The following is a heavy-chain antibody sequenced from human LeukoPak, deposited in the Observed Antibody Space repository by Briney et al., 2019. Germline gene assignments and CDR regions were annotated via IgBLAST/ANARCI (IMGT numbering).Heavy chain of an antibody. Sequence: GGSLRLSCAAPGFTFSSYSMNWVRQAPGKGLEWVSYISSSSSTIYYADSVKGRFTISRDNAKNSLYLQMNSLRAEDTAVYYCARDKWGYCSSTSCYRGTLDYWGQGTLVTVSS. CDR1: GFTFSSYS. D-gene: IGHD2-2*02. CDR2: ISSSSSTI. J-gene: IGHJ4*02. CDR3: ARDKWGYCSSTSCYRGTLDY. V-gene: IGHV3-48*01.